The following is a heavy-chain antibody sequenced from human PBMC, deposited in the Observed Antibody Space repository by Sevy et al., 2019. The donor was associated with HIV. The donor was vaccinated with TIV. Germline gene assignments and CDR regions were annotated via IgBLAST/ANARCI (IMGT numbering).Heavy chain of an antibody. D-gene: IGHD6-13*01. Sequence: GGSLRLSCAASGFTFSSYWMSWVRQAPGKGLEWVANIKQDGSEKYYVDSVKGRFTISRDNAKNSLYLQMSSLRAEDTAVYYCAREGGSSSWYVRFFDYWGQGTLVTVSS. V-gene: IGHV3-7*03. J-gene: IGHJ4*02. CDR1: GFTFSSYW. CDR3: AREGGSSSWYVRFFDY. CDR2: IKQDGSEK.